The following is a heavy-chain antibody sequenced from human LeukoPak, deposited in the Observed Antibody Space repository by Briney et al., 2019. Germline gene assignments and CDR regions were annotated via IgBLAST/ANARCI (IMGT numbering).Heavy chain of an antibody. CDR1: GYTFTGYY. D-gene: IGHD3-9*01. V-gene: IGHV1-2*03. CDR2: INSDSGFT. CDR3: ARNFDMKGFDP. Sequence: LVASVKVSCKASGYTFTGYYMNWVRQAPGQGLQWMGWINSDSGFTKYAQKFQGRVTMTRDTSITTVYMDLTRLTSDDTAVYYCARNFDMKGFDPWGQGTLVTVSS. J-gene: IGHJ5*02.